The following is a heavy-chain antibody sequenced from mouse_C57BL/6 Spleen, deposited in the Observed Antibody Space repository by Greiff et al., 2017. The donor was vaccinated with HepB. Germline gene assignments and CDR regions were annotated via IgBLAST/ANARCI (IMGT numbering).Heavy chain of an antibody. CDR1: GFTFSDYY. J-gene: IGHJ1*03. CDR2: INYDGSST. V-gene: IGHV5-16*01. Sequence: EVQVVESEGGLVQPGRSMKLSCTASGFTFSDYYMAWVRQVPEKGLEWVANINYDGSSTYYLDSLKSRFIISRDNAKNILYLQMSSLKSEDTATYYCARDAHYGSSYGYFDVWGTGTTVTVSS. D-gene: IGHD1-1*01. CDR3: ARDAHYGSSYGYFDV.